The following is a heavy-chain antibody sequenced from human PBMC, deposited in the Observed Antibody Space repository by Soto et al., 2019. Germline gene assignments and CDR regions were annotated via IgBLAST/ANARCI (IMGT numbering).Heavy chain of an antibody. CDR1: GFTSSSYA. CDR3: AKDRTITMIVVPHAFDI. J-gene: IGHJ3*02. CDR2: ISGSGGGT. V-gene: IGHV3-23*01. D-gene: IGHD3-22*01. Sequence: EVQLLESGGGWVQPGGSLRLSCAASGFTSSSYAMSWVRQAPGKGLEWVSTISGSGGGTYYADSVKGRFTISRDNSKNTFYLQMNNLRAEDTAVYYCAKDRTITMIVVPHAFDIWGQGTMVTVSS.